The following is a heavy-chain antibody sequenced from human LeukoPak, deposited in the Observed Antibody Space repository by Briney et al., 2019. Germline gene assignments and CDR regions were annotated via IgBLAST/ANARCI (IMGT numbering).Heavy chain of an antibody. D-gene: IGHD2-15*01. Sequence: GASVKVSCKASGYTFTGYYMHWVRQAPGQGLEWMGWINPNSGGTNYAQKFQGRVTMTRDTSISTAYMELSRLRSEDTAVYYCARGQIVVVVAATTNWFDPWGQGTLVTVSS. CDR3: ARGQIVVVVAATTNWFDP. J-gene: IGHJ5*02. CDR1: GYTFTGYY. V-gene: IGHV1-2*02. CDR2: INPNSGGT.